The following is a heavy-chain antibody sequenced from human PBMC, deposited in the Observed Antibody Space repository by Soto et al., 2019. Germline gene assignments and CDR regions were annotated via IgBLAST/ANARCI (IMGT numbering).Heavy chain of an antibody. D-gene: IGHD3-10*01. CDR2: IYYSGST. J-gene: IGHJ6*02. CDR1: GGSISSYY. V-gene: IGHV4-59*01. CDR3: ARGDPLLWFGEKVYYGMDV. Sequence: QVQLQESGPGLVKPSETLSLTCTVSGGSISSYYWSWIRQPPGKGLEWIGYIYYSGSTNYNPSPQSRVTISVDTSKTQSSLKLSSVTAADTAVYYCARGDPLLWFGEKVYYGMDVWGQGTTVTVSS.